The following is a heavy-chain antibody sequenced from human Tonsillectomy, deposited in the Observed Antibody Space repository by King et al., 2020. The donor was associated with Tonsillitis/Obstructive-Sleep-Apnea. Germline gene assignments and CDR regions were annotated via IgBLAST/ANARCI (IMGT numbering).Heavy chain of an antibody. CDR3: VKARGAVAFD. CDR1: GFPFSSYS. V-gene: IGHV3-64D*06. Sequence: VQLVESGGGLVQPGGSLRLSCSASGFPFSSYSMHWVRQAPGKGLEYVSVISSNGGSTYYADSVKGRFTISRDNSKNTLYLQMSSLRVEDTAVYYCVKARGAVAFDWGQGTLVTVSS. D-gene: IGHD6-19*01. CDR2: ISSNGGST. J-gene: IGHJ4*02.